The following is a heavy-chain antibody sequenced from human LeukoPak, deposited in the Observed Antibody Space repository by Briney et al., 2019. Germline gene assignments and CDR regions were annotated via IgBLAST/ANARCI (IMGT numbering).Heavy chain of an antibody. CDR2: IKNDGSST. J-gene: IGHJ4*02. Sequence: GGSPRLSCAASGFTFSRYWMNWVRQAPGKGLVWVSRIKNDGSSTTYADFVKGRFAISRDNAKNTLYLQINSLRADDTAVYYCARDSSSYGVGYFDYWGQGTLVTASS. CDR3: ARDSSSYGVGYFDY. V-gene: IGHV3-74*01. CDR1: GFTFSRYW. D-gene: IGHD3-16*01.